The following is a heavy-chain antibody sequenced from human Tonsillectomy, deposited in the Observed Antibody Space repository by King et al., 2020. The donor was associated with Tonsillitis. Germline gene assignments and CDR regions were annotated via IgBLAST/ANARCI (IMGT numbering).Heavy chain of an antibody. CDR3: ARDAIAVAGTDY. D-gene: IGHD6-19*01. Sequence: VQLVESGAEVKKPGSSVKVSCKTSGGTFGSYALSWVRQAPGQGLEWMGGIIPILGTANYAQKFQGRVTLTADASTSTAFMELSSLRSEDTAVYYCARDAIAVAGTDYWGQGTLVTVSS. J-gene: IGHJ4*02. CDR2: IIPILGTA. CDR1: GGTFGSYA. V-gene: IGHV1-69*01.